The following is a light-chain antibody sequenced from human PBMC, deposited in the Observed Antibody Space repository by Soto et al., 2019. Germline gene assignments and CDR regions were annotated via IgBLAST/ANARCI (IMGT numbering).Light chain of an antibody. V-gene: IGLV1-40*01. J-gene: IGLJ2*01. Sequence: QSVLTQPPSVSGAPGQRVTISCTGSSSNIGAGYDVHWYQQLPGTAPKLLIYGNSNRPSGVPDRFSGSKSGTSASLAITGLQAEDEADYYCSSYTSSSTEGVFGGGTKLTVL. CDR3: SSYTSSSTEGV. CDR1: SSNIGAGYD. CDR2: GNS.